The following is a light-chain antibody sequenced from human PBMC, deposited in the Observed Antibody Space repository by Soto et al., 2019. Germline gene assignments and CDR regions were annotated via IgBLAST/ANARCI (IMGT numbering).Light chain of an antibody. CDR1: SSDVGAYNY. Sequence: QSALTQPASVSGSPGQSITISCTGTSSDVGAYNYVSWYQQHPGKAPKLMIYDVTNRPSGVSNRFSGSKSGYTASLTISGLQAEDEADYYCSSYTTSSTYVFGPGTKLTVL. CDR2: DVT. J-gene: IGLJ1*01. CDR3: SSYTTSSTYV. V-gene: IGLV2-14*03.